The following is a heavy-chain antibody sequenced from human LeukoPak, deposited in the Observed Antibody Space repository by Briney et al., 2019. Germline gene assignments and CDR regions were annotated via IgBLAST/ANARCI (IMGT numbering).Heavy chain of an antibody. J-gene: IGHJ4*02. CDR1: GGSFSGYY. D-gene: IGHD4-23*01. Sequence: PSETLSLTCAVYGGSFSGYYWSWIRQPPGKGLEWIGEINHSGSTNYNPSLKSRVTISVDTSKNQFSLKLSSVTAADTAVYYCARGPTVVTPYYFDYWGQGTLVTVSS. CDR2: INHSGST. V-gene: IGHV4-34*01. CDR3: ARGPTVVTPYYFDY.